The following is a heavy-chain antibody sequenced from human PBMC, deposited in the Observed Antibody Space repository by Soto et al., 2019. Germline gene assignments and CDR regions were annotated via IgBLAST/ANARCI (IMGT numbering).Heavy chain of an antibody. V-gene: IGHV1-3*01. D-gene: IGHD4-17*01. J-gene: IGHJ4*02. CDR3: ASYIDVTTATSLDY. CDR1: GYTFSGSV. Sequence: QVQLVQSGAEVKKPGASVKVSCKASGYTFSGSVMHWVRQAPGQGLEWMGWINADNGHTKYSQKFQGRVTMTWDTSASTAYMELSSLRAEETARYYCASYIDVTTATSLDYWGQRTLVTVSS. CDR2: INADNGHT.